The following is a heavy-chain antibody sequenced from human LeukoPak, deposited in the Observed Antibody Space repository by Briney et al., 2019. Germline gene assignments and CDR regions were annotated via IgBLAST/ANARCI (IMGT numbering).Heavy chain of an antibody. V-gene: IGHV1-8*01. Sequence: GASVKVSCKASGYTCTSYHINWVRQATGQGLEWMGWMNPNSGNTGYAQKFQGRVTMTRNTSISTAYMELSSLRSEDTAVYYCARGLGSGWYSGEDYWGQGTLVTVSS. J-gene: IGHJ4*02. D-gene: IGHD6-19*01. CDR2: MNPNSGNT. CDR1: GYTCTSYH. CDR3: ARGLGSGWYSGEDY.